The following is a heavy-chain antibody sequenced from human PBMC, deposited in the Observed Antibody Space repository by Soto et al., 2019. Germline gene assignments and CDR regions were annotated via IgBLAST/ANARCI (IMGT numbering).Heavy chain of an antibody. CDR1: WYTLTFYA. J-gene: IGHJ4*02. Sequence: ASVXVAFKASWYTLTFYARHFVRQAPGQGLEWMGWINAGSGSSRYSQNFQGRVTITRDTSASTAYMELSSLIFEDTGVYYCARERAVSANFFEYWGQGTLLKVYS. CDR3: ARERAVSANFFEY. CDR2: INAGSGSS. D-gene: IGHD2-21*02. V-gene: IGHV1-3*01.